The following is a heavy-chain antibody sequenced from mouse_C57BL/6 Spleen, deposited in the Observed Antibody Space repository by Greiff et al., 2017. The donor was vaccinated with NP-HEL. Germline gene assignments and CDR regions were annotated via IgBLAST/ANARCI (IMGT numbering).Heavy chain of an antibody. Sequence: EVQLVESGGGLVKPGGSLKLSCAASGFTFSSYAMSWVRQTPEKRLEWVATISDGGSYTYYPDTVKGRFTISRDNAKNNLYLQMSHLKSEDTAMYYCARELEYYGSTEYFDVWGTGTTVTVSS. CDR1: GFTFSSYA. V-gene: IGHV5-4*01. D-gene: IGHD1-1*01. CDR2: ISDGGSYT. J-gene: IGHJ1*03. CDR3: ARELEYYGSTEYFDV.